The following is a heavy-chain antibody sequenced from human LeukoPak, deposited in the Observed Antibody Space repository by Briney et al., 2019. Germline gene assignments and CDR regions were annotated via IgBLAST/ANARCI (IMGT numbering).Heavy chain of an antibody. J-gene: IGHJ4*02. V-gene: IGHV5-51*01. D-gene: IGHD6-6*01. CDR3: ARHSVITSRIAARILDY. CDR2: IYPGDSDT. Sequence: GESLKISCKGSGYSFTSYWIGWVRQMPGKGLEWMGIIYPGDSDTRYSPFFQGQVTISADKSISTAYLQWSSLKASDTAMYYCARHSVITSRIAARILDYWGQGTLVTVSS. CDR1: GYSFTSYW.